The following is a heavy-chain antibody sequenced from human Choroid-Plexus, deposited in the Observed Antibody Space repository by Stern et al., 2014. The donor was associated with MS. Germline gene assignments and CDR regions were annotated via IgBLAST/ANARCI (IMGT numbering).Heavy chain of an antibody. Sequence: VQLVESGGGVVQPGRPLRLSCVASGFTFGSCAMHWVRQAPGQGLERLGGVSHDGSYKYYADSVKGRFTISRDNSQNTLYMQMSSLRPEDTAVYYCAKDRQYLTYFFDHWGQGSLVTVSS. D-gene: IGHD2/OR15-2a*01. CDR1: GFTFGSCA. V-gene: IGHV3-30*18. CDR2: VSHDGSYK. CDR3: AKDRQYLTYFFDH. J-gene: IGHJ5*02.